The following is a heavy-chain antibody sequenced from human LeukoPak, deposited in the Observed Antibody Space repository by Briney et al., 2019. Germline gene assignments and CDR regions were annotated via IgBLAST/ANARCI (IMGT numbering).Heavy chain of an antibody. Sequence: ASVKVSCKASGYTFTSYGISWVRQAPGQGLEWMGGIIPIFGTANYAQKFQGRVTITADESTSTAYMELSSLRSEDTAVYYCARVGYYYDSSGYYYVDYFDYWGQGTLVTVSS. J-gene: IGHJ4*02. D-gene: IGHD3-22*01. CDR1: GYTFTSYG. CDR2: IIPIFGTA. CDR3: ARVGYYYDSSGYYYVDYFDY. V-gene: IGHV1-69*13.